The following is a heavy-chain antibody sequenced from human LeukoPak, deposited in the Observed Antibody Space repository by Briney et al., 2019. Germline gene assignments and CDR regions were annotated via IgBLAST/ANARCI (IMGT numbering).Heavy chain of an antibody. V-gene: IGHV3-74*03. CDR1: GFTFSSYW. CDR2: INGDGTST. Sequence: GGSLRLSCAASGFTFSSYWMHWVRQAPGRGLVWVSRINGDGTSTTYADSVKGRFTISRDNAKNTLYLQMNSLRAEDTAVYYCARVDVLSGGWGQGTLVTVSS. D-gene: IGHD2-8*01. J-gene: IGHJ4*02. CDR3: ARVDVLSGG.